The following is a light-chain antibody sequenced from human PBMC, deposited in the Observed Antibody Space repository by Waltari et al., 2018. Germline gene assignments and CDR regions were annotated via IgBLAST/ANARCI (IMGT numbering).Light chain of an antibody. Sequence: QSVLTQPPSASGTPGKRVTISCSGSISKIGSNTINSYQHLPGTAPSLLIYRNHQRPSGVPDRFSGSKSGTSASLAISGLQSGDEADYYCAAWDDSLNGPTFGGGTKLTVL. V-gene: IGLV1-44*01. CDR3: AAWDDSLNGPT. CDR1: ISKIGSNT. CDR2: RNH. J-gene: IGLJ3*02.